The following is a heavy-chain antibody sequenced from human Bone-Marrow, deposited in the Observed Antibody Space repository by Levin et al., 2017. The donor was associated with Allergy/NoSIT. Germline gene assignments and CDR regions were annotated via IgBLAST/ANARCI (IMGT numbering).Heavy chain of an antibody. D-gene: IGHD3-16*01. J-gene: IGHJ6*02. Sequence: GESLKISCAASGFTFANYEMNWVRQAPGKGLEWISYITSGSTGKYYADSFKGPFTVSRDKAKNSLYLQMKNLGAGDTAIYYCARKLGGGFYYFSLDVWGQGTTVTVSS. CDR3: ARKLGGGFYYFSLDV. CDR2: ITSGSTGK. V-gene: IGHV3-48*03. CDR1: GFTFANYE.